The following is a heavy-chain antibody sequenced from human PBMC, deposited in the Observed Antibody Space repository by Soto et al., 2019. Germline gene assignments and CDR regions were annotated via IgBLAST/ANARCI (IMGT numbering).Heavy chain of an antibody. Sequence: GSLRLSCAASGFTFSSYGMHWVRQAPGKGLEWVAVISYDGSNKYYADSVKGRFTISRDNSKNTLYLQMNSLRAEDTAVYYCAKDRAAAGTKGVDYWGQGTLVTVSS. CDR1: GFTFSSYG. J-gene: IGHJ4*02. V-gene: IGHV3-30*18. CDR3: AKDRAAAGTKGVDY. CDR2: ISYDGSNK. D-gene: IGHD6-13*01.